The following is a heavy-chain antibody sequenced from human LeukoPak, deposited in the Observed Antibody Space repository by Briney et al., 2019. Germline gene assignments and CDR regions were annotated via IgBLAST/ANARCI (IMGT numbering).Heavy chain of an antibody. CDR3: ARGQVTTVTVYYDY. Sequence: SETLSLTCAVYCGSFSGYYWSWIRQPPGKGLEWIGEINHSGSTNYNPSLKSRVTISVDTSKNQFSLKLSSVTAADTAVYYCARGQVTTVTVYYDYWGQGTLVTVSS. J-gene: IGHJ4*02. V-gene: IGHV4-34*01. D-gene: IGHD4-17*01. CDR1: CGSFSGYY. CDR2: INHSGST.